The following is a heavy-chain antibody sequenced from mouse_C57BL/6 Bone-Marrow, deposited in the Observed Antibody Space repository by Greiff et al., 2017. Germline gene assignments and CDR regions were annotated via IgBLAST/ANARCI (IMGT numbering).Heavy chain of an antibody. CDR3: ARADGYYYYFAY. D-gene: IGHD2-3*01. CDR1: GYTFTSYW. CDR2: IYPGSGST. Sequence: QVQLQQPGAELVKPGASVKMSCKASGYTFTSYWITWVKQRPGQGLEWIGDIYPGSGSTNYNEKFKSQATLTVDTSSSTAYMQLSSLTSEDSAVYDCARADGYYYYFAYWGQGTLVTVSA. J-gene: IGHJ3*01. V-gene: IGHV1-55*01.